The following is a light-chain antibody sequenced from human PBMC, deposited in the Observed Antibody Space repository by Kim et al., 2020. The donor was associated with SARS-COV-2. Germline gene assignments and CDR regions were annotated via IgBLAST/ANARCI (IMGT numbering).Light chain of an antibody. CDR1: SSDVGSYNR. CDR2: EVS. Sequence: QSVTISCTGTSSDVGSYNRVSWYQQPPGTAPKLIIYEVSNRPSGVPDRFSGSKSGNTASLTISGLQAEDEADYYCSSQTVTATWVFGGGTKVTVL. CDR3: SSQTVTATWV. J-gene: IGLJ3*02. V-gene: IGLV2-18*02.